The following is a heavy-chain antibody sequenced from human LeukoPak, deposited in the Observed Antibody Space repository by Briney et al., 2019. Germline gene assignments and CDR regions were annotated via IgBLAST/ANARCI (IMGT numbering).Heavy chain of an antibody. V-gene: IGHV3-23*01. CDR1: GFAFSSYT. D-gene: IGHD1-26*01. CDR2: IIGSGGSM. J-gene: IGHJ6*02. Sequence: GGSLRLSCAASGFAFSSYTMTWVRQAPGKGLDWVSDIIGSGGSMSYADSVQGRFTISRDNSRSPLYLQMDSLRAEDTAVYYCAKAGPSGGHYYGLAVWGQGTTATVSS. CDR3: AKAGPSGGHYYGLAV.